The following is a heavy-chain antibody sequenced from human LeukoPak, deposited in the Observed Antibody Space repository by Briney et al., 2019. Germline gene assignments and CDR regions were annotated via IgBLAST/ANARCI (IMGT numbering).Heavy chain of an antibody. Sequence: SETLSLTCAVYGGSFSGYYWSWIRQPPGKGLEWIGEINHSGSTNYNPSLKSRVTISVDTSKNQFSLKLSSVTAADTAVYYCASSNLEYALDYWGQGTLVTVSS. V-gene: IGHV4-34*01. CDR1: GGSFSGYY. CDR3: ASSNLEYALDY. J-gene: IGHJ4*02. D-gene: IGHD2-8*01. CDR2: INHSGST.